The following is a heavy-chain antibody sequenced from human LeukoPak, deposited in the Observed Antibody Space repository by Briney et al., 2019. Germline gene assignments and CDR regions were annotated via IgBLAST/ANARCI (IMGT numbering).Heavy chain of an antibody. J-gene: IGHJ5*02. D-gene: IGHD6-19*01. CDR2: IYYSGST. CDR3: ARGQYASGWYNWFDP. CDR1: GGSISSDY. V-gene: IGHV4-59*01. Sequence: SETLSLTCTVSGGSISSDYWSWIRQPPGKGLEWIGSIYYSGSTNYNPSLTSRVTMSIDTSKNQFSLKLSSVTAADTAVYYCARGQYASGWYNWFDPWGQGTLVTVPS.